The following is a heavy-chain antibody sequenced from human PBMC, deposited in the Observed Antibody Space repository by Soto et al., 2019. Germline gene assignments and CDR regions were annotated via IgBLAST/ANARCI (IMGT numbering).Heavy chain of an antibody. CDR1: GFTFSSYG. CDR3: ARDLKDTSGHFKYYYYYGMDV. J-gene: IGHJ6*02. Sequence: PGGSLRLSYAASGFTFSSYGIQWVRQAPGKGLEWVAVIWYDGSHKYYADSVQGRFTISRDNSKNTLYLQMNSLRAEDTAVYYCARDLKDTSGHFKYYYYYGMDVWGQGTTVTVSS. CDR2: IWYDGSHK. D-gene: IGHD3-22*01. V-gene: IGHV3-33*01.